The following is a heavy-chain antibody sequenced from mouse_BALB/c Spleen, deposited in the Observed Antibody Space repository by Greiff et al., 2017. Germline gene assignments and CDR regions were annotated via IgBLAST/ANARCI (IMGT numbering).Heavy chain of an antibody. CDR3: ARSAVVAPFDY. CDR2: ISSGSSTI. D-gene: IGHD1-1*01. CDR1: GFTFSSFG. V-gene: IGHV5-17*02. J-gene: IGHJ2*01. Sequence: EVKLVESGGGLVQPGGSRKLSCAASGFTFSSFGMHWVRQAPEKGLEWVAYISSGSSTIYYADTVKGRFTISRDNPKNTLFLQMTSLRSEDTAMYYCARSAVVAPFDYWGQGTTLTVSS.